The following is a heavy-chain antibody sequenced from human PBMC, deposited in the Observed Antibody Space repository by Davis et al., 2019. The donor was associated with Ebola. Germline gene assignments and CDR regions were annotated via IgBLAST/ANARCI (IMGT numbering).Heavy chain of an antibody. CDR1: AFTFSLFA. CDR2: VSYDGRHK. V-gene: IGHV3-30*04. J-gene: IGHJ4*02. CDR3: AKGTYKTMVRGLITFDY. Sequence: GGSLRLSCAASAFTFSLFAMHWVRQAPGKGLQWVAVVSYDGRHKYYADSVKGRFTISRDNSKNTLYLQMSSLRADDTAVYYCAKGTYKTMVRGLITFDYWGQGTLITVSS. D-gene: IGHD3-10*01.